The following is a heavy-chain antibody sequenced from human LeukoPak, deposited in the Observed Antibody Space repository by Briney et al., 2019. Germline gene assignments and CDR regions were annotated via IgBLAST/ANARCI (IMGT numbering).Heavy chain of an antibody. CDR2: ISSSGSTI. Sequence: GGSLRLSCAASGFTFSSYTMNWVRQVPGKGLEWVSYISSSGSTIYYADSVKGRFTISRDNSKNTLYLQMNSLRAEDTAVYYCAKDQGVVVVAATIDYWRQGTVVTVSS. D-gene: IGHD2-15*01. J-gene: IGHJ4*02. V-gene: IGHV3-48*01. CDR3: AKDQGVVVVAATIDY. CDR1: GFTFSSYT.